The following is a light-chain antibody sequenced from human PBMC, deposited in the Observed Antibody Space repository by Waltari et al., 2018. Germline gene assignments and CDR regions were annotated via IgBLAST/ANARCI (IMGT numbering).Light chain of an antibody. CDR2: AAS. CDR1: HDISSY. J-gene: IGKJ4*01. CDR3: QQGKTFPLT. V-gene: IGKV1-12*01. Sequence: VSASVGDRVTISCRASHDISSYLAWYQQEPGNAPKLLIYAASSLLSGVPSRFSGSGSGTDFTLTISSLQPDDSATYYCQQGKTFPLTFGGGTKVEI.